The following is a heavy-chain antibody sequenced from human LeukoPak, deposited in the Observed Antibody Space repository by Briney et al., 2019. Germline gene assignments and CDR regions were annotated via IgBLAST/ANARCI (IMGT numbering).Heavy chain of an antibody. J-gene: IGHJ6*02. CDR3: AGGYCSGGSCYYYGFDV. CDR1: GYSFTSYW. D-gene: IGHD2-15*01. Sequence: GASVKVSCKGPGYSFTSYWIGWVRQMPGKGLEWMGIIYPGDSDTRYSPSFQAQVTISADKSISTAYLQWSSLKASDTAMYYCAGGYCSGGSCYYYGFDVWGQGTTVTVSS. V-gene: IGHV5-51*01. CDR2: IYPGDSDT.